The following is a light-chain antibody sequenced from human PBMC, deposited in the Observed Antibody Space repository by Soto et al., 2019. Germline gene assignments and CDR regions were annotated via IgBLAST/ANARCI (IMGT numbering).Light chain of an antibody. CDR3: QQYGSSPRT. Sequence: EIVLTQSPGTLSLSPGERATLSCRASQSVSSSYLAWYQQKPGQAPRLLIYGASSRATGIPDKFSGSGSGTQFTLTISRLEPEDFEVYYCQQYGSSPRTFGGGTKVEIK. CDR1: QSVSSSY. CDR2: GAS. V-gene: IGKV3-20*01. J-gene: IGKJ4*01.